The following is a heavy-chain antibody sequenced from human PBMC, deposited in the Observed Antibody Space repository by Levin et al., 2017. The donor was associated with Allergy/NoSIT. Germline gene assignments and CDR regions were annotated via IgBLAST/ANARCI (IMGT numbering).Heavy chain of an antibody. J-gene: IGHJ4*02. CDR1: GFTFSNYV. D-gene: IGHD1-1*01. CDR2: IGAAGDT. Sequence: SGGSLRLSCAASGFTFSNYVMNWVRQAPGKGLEWVSTIGAAGDTYYADSVRGRFTISRDNSKNTLFLQMNSLRSEDTALYYCAKDHLGTLAAGHWGQGTLVTVSS. V-gene: IGHV3-23*01. CDR3: AKDHLGTLAAGH.